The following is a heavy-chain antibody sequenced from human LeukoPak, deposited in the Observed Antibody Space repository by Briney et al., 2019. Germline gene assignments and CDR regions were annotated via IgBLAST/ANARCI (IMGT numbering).Heavy chain of an antibody. D-gene: IGHD7-27*01. CDR2: ISGSGGST. CDR3: AIDPNWGTHS. CDR1: GFTFSSYA. V-gene: IGHV3-23*01. J-gene: IGHJ4*02. Sequence: PGGSLRLSCAASGFTFSSYAMSWVRQAPGKGLEWVSAISGSGGSTYYADSAKGRFTISRDNSKNTLYLQMSSLRAEDTAVYYCAIDPNWGTHSWGQGVLVTVSS.